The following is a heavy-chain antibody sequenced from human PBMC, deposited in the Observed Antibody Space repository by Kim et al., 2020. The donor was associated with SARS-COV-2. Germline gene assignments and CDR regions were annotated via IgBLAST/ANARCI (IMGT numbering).Heavy chain of an antibody. Sequence: ASVKVSCKVSGYTFTNYGISWVRQAPGQGLEWMGWISAYNGDTNYAQKLQGRVTMTTDTSTNTAYMELRSLRSEDTAVYYCARQVCGGDCYSGGYYYGMDVWGQGTTVTVSS. J-gene: IGHJ6*02. D-gene: IGHD2-21*02. V-gene: IGHV1-18*04. CDR2: ISAYNGDT. CDR3: ARQVCGGDCYSGGYYYGMDV. CDR1: GYTFTNYG.